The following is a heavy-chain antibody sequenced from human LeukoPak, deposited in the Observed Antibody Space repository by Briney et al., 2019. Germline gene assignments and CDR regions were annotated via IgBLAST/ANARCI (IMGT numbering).Heavy chain of an antibody. CDR3: ARLGWELGGGFYYFDY. V-gene: IGHV4-59*08. J-gene: IGHJ4*02. Sequence: SETLSLTCTVSGGSISSYYWSWIRQPPGKGLGWIGYIYYSGSTNYNPSLKSRVTISVDTSKNQFSLKLSSVTAADTAVYYCARLGWELGGGFYYFDYWGQGTLVTVSS. CDR2: IYYSGST. D-gene: IGHD1-26*01. CDR1: GGSISSYY.